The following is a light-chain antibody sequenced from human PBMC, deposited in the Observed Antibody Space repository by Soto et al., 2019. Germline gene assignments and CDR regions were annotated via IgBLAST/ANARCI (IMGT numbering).Light chain of an antibody. CDR3: CSYTTSNTRQIV. J-gene: IGLJ1*01. Sequence: QSALTQPASVSGSPGQSITISCTGTSSDVGGYNYVSWYQQYPCKAPKFMIYDVSNRPSGVSNRFSGSKSGNTASLTISGLQAEDEADYYCCSYTTSNTRQIVFGTGTKVTVL. V-gene: IGLV2-14*01. CDR1: SSDVGGYNY. CDR2: DVS.